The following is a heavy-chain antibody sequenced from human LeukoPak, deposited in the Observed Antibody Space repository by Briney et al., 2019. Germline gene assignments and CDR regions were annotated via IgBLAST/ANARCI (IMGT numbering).Heavy chain of an antibody. Sequence: GGSLRLSCTASGFTFGDYAMSWFRQAPGKGLEWGGFIRSKAYGGTTEYAASVKGRFTISRDDSKSIAYLQMNSLKTEDTAVYYCTREAEGDDDFDYWGQGTLVTVSS. CDR3: TREAEGDDDFDY. V-gene: IGHV3-49*03. J-gene: IGHJ4*02. D-gene: IGHD1-1*01. CDR2: IRSKAYGGTT. CDR1: GFTFGDYA.